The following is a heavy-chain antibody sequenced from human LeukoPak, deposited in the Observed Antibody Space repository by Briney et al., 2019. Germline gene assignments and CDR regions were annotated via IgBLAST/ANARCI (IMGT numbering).Heavy chain of an antibody. D-gene: IGHD3-16*01. CDR2: IWYDGSNK. CDR3: AKIPLWGSSLNDAFDI. Sequence: GRSLRLSCAASGFTFSSYGMHWVRQAPGKGLEWVAVIWYDGSNKYYADSVKGRFTISRDNSKNTLYLQMNSLRAEDTAVYYCAKIPLWGSSLNDAFDIWGQGTMVTVSS. CDR1: GFTFSSYG. J-gene: IGHJ3*02. V-gene: IGHV3-33*06.